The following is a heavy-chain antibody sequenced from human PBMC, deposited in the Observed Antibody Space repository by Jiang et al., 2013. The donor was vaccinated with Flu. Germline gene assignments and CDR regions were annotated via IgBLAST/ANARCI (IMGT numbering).Heavy chain of an antibody. D-gene: IGHD2-15*01. J-gene: IGHJ4*02. Sequence: VSGGSISFYYWSWVRQPPGKGLEWMGHIYYSGSTNYNPSLKSRVTISVDTSKNQFSLRLSSVTAADTAVYYCARQGVEGDYFDYWGQGTLVTVSS. CDR1: GGSISFYY. CDR3: ARQGVEGDYFDY. V-gene: IGHV4-59*08. CDR2: IYYSGST.